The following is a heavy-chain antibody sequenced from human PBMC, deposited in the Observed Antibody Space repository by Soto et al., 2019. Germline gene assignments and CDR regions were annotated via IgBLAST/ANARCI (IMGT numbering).Heavy chain of an antibody. J-gene: IGHJ5*02. CDR3: ARGLLLWFGELSSWFDP. V-gene: IGHV4-30-2*01. CDR1: GGSISSGGYS. Sequence: SETLSLTCAVSGGSISSGGYSWSWIRQPPGKGLEWIGYIYHSGSTYYNPSLKSRVTISVDRSKNQFSLKLSSVTAADTAVYYCARGLLLWFGELSSWFDPWGQGTLVTVSS. D-gene: IGHD3-10*01. CDR2: IYHSGST.